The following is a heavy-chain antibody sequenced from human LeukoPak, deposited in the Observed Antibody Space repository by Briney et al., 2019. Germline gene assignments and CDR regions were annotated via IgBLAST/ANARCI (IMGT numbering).Heavy chain of an antibody. V-gene: IGHV3-21*01. D-gene: IGHD5-24*01. CDR3: ARRMANGAFDY. Sequence: GGSLRLSCAASGFTFSSYSMNWVRQVPGKVLEWVSSIRTSSSYIYYADSVKGRFTISRDNAKNSLYLQMNSLRAEDTAVYYCARRMANGAFDYWGQGTLVTVSS. CDR2: IRTSSSYI. J-gene: IGHJ4*02. CDR1: GFTFSSYS.